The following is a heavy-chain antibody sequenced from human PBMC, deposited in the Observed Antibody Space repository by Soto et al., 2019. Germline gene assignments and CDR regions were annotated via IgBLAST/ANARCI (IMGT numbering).Heavy chain of an antibody. Sequence: PSETLSLTCTVSGGSISSYYWSWIRPPPGKGLEWIGYIHYSGSTKYNPSLKSRVTISADTSKNQFSLKLSSVTAADTAVYYCARGHYDFWSGYFATIDYWGQGTLVTVSS. V-gene: IGHV4-59*08. CDR2: IHYSGST. CDR3: ARGHYDFWSGYFATIDY. J-gene: IGHJ4*02. CDR1: GGSISSYY. D-gene: IGHD3-3*01.